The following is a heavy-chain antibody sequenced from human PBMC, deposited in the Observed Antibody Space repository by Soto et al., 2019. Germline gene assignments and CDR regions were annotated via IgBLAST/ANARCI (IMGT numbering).Heavy chain of an antibody. CDR2: ISAYNGNT. V-gene: IGHV1-18*01. J-gene: IGHJ4*02. CDR3: ARRDNVDTAMVKRDEGLDY. Sequence: ASVKVSCKASGYTFTSYGISWVRQAPGQGLEWMGWISAYNGNTNYAQKLQGRVTMTTDTSTSTAYMELRSLRSDDTAVYYCARRDNVDTAMVKRDEGLDYWGQGTLVTVSS. CDR1: GYTFTSYG. D-gene: IGHD5-18*01.